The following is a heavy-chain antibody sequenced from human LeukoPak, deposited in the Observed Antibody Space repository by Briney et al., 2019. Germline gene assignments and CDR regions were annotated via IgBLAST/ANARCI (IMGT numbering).Heavy chain of an antibody. CDR3: ARRVGFYGSGSLNYFDP. V-gene: IGHV4-34*01. CDR1: GGSFSGYY. Sequence: SETLSLTCAVYGGSFSGYYWSWIRQPPGKGLEWIGEINHSGSTNYNPSLKSRVTISVDTSKNDFALKLASVTAADTAMYFCARRVGFYGSGSLNYFDPWGQGILVSVSS. D-gene: IGHD3-10*01. J-gene: IGHJ5*01. CDR2: INHSGST.